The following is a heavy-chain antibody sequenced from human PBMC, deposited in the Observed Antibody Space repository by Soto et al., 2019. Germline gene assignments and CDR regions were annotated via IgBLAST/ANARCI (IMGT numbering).Heavy chain of an antibody. Sequence: EASVKVSCKASGGTFSSYGICWVRQAPGQGLEWMGGIIPIFGTVNYAQKFQGRVTITADGSTSTAYLELSSLRSEDTAIYFCARYCGGGSCSHYYYAMDVWGRGTTVTVSS. CDR1: GGTFSSYG. CDR2: IIPIFGTV. J-gene: IGHJ6*02. CDR3: ARYCGGGSCSHYYYAMDV. D-gene: IGHD2-15*01. V-gene: IGHV1-69*13.